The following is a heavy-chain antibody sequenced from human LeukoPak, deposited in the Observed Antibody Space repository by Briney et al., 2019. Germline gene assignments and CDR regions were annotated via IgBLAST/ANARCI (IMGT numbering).Heavy chain of an antibody. D-gene: IGHD1-26*01. CDR2: IYYSGST. CDR3: ARGPHYPLDY. CDR1: GDSISNYY. V-gene: IGHV4-59*01. J-gene: IGHJ4*02. Sequence: TSETLSLTCTVSGDSISNYYWSWIRQPPGKGLEWIGYIYYSGSTNYNPSLKSRVTISVDTSKNQFSLKLSSVTAADTAVYYCARGPHYPLDYWGQGILVTVSS.